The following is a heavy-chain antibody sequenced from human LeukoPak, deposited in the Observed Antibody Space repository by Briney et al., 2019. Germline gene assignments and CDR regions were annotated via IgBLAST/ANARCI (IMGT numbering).Heavy chain of an antibody. CDR1: GFTFSSYS. V-gene: IGHV3-48*04. CDR2: ISSSSSTI. CDR3: ARDRSYGDYVDFDY. Sequence: GGSLRLSCAASGFTFSSYSMNWVRQAPGKGLEWVSYISSSSSTIYYADSVKGRFTISRDNAKNSLYLQMNSLRAEDTAVYYCARDRSYGDYVDFDYWGQGTLVTVSS. D-gene: IGHD4-17*01. J-gene: IGHJ4*02.